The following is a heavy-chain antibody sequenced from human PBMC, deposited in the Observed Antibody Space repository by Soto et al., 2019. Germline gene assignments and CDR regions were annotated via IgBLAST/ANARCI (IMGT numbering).Heavy chain of an antibody. CDR1: GYTFSRYG. CDR3: AKNGRPTYYYSGMDA. V-gene: IGHV1-18*01. Sequence: QGQLVQSGPEAKKPGASVKVSCKASGYTFSRYGISWVRQAPGQGLEWMGWISGYNGDTKYAQKVKARVPMPIDTATFTANREWRSRTSDDPAIYYCAKNGRPTYYYSGMDAWGQGTTVTVSS. J-gene: IGHJ6*02. CDR2: ISGYNGDT. D-gene: IGHD2-8*01.